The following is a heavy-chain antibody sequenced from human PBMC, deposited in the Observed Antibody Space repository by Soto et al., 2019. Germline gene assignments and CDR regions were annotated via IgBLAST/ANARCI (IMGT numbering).Heavy chain of an antibody. V-gene: IGHV1-2*04. CDR3: ARDRGYFFNGVCNPPYYYYVMDV. D-gene: IGHD2-8*01. J-gene: IGHJ6*02. Sequence: VASVKVSCKASGYTFTGYNMHWVRQAPGQGLEWMGWINPNSGVTNYAQKFQGWVTVTRDTSISTAYMELSRLTSDDTAVYYCARDRGYFFNGVCNPPYYYYVMDVWGQGTTVTVSS. CDR2: INPNSGVT. CDR1: GYTFTGYN.